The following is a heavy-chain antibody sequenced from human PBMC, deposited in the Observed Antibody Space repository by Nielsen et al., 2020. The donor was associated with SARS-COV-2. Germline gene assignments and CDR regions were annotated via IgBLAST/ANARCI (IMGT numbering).Heavy chain of an antibody. CDR3: ARDVESYCGGDCYSRYFDY. CDR2: ISSSGSTI. J-gene: IGHJ4*02. D-gene: IGHD2-21*02. CDR1: GFTFSSYD. V-gene: IGHV3-48*03. Sequence: GESLKISCTASGFTFSSYDMNWVRQAPGKGLEWLSYISSSGSTIYYADSVKGRFTISRDNAKNSLYLQMNSLRAEDTAVYYCARDVESYCGGDCYSRYFDYWGQGTLVTVSS.